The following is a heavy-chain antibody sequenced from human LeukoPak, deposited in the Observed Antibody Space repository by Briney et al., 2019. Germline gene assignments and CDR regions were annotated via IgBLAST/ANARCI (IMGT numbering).Heavy chain of an antibody. V-gene: IGHV1-2*02. CDR3: ARVATYCGGDCYSRADY. Sequence: ASVKVSCKASGYTFTGYYMHWVRQAPGQGLEWMGWINPNSGGTNYAQKFQGRVTTTRDTSISTAYMELSRLRSDDTAVYYCARVATYCGGDCYSRADYWGQGTLVTVSS. J-gene: IGHJ4*02. CDR2: INPNSGGT. CDR1: GYTFTGYY. D-gene: IGHD2-21*02.